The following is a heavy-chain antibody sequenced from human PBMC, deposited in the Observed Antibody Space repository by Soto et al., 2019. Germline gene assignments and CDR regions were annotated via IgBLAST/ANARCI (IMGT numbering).Heavy chain of an antibody. CDR2: IYYNGDT. Sequence: LSLTCSVSGGSISSSSYNWDWIRQPPGKGLEWIGTIYYNGDTDYNPSLKSRAAISVDASDFQFSLKLTSVTAADTSIYYCARFSGNAFDIWGHGTMVTVSS. V-gene: IGHV4-39*01. CDR1: GGSISSSSYN. CDR3: ARFSGNAFDI. J-gene: IGHJ3*02.